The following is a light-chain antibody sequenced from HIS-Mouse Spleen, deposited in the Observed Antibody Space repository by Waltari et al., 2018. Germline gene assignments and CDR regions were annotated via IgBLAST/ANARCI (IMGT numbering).Light chain of an antibody. CDR1: SSDVGGFNY. Sequence: QSALTQPRSVSGSPGPPVTIPCIGTSSDVGGFNYVSWYQQHPGKAPKLMIYDVSKRPSGVPDRFSGSKSGNTASLTISGLQADDEADYYCCSYAGSYTGVFGTGTKVTVL. CDR2: DVS. J-gene: IGLJ1*01. CDR3: CSYAGSYTGV. V-gene: IGLV2-11*01.